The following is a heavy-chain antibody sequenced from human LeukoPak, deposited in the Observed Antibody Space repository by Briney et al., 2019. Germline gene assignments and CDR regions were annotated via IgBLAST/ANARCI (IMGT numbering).Heavy chain of an antibody. CDR2: IYSGGST. CDR3: ASYSSGWHPVRY. Sequence: GGSLRLSCAASGFTVSSNYMSWVRQAPGKGLEWVSVIYSGGSTYYADSVKGRFTISRDNSKNTLYLQMNSLRAEDTAVYYCASYSSGWHPVRYWGQGTMVTVSS. CDR1: GFTVSSNY. D-gene: IGHD6-19*01. J-gene: IGHJ3*01. V-gene: IGHV3-66*01.